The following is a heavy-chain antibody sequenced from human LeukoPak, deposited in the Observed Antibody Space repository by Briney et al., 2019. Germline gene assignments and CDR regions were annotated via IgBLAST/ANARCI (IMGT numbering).Heavy chain of an antibody. D-gene: IGHD1-26*01. Sequence: GESLKISCKGSGYSFASYWIGWVRQMPGKGLEWMGIIYPGDSDTRYSPSFQGQVTISADKSITTAYLQWSSLQASDTAMYYCATTPSGTYNPRFDYWGQGTLVTVSS. CDR2: IYPGDSDT. CDR1: GYSFASYW. CDR3: ATTPSGTYNPRFDY. J-gene: IGHJ4*02. V-gene: IGHV5-51*01.